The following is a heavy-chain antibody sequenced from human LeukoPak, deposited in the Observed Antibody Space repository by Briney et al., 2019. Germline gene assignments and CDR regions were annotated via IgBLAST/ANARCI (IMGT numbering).Heavy chain of an antibody. J-gene: IGHJ4*02. V-gene: IGHV4-4*07. D-gene: IGHD3-22*01. CDR1: GCSISSYY. Sequence: SETLSLTCTVSGCSISSYYWLWIRQPAGKGREGIGRIYTSGSTNDNPSLKSRVTMSVVTTNNQISLKPSSVTAADTGVYDCARGRDYYDSSGYFGYWGQGTLVTVSS. CDR3: ARGRDYYDSSGYFGY. CDR2: IYTSGST.